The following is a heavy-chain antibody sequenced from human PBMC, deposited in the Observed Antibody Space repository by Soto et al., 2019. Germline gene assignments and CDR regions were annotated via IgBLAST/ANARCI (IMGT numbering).Heavy chain of an antibody. D-gene: IGHD3-10*02. CDR2: SSNSGTYT. CDR1: GFTVSDYY. Sequence: QVQLVESGGGLVKPGGSLRLSCAASGFTVSDYYMSWIRQAPGKGLEWLSYSSNSGTYTRYADSVKGRFSISRDNAKTSLYLQINSLRGEDTATYYCARSGDNYHVLDYWGQGTPVTVSS. J-gene: IGHJ4*02. V-gene: IGHV3-11*06. CDR3: ARSGDNYHVLDY.